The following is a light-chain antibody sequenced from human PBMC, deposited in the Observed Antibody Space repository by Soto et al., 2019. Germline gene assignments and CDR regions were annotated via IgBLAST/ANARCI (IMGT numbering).Light chain of an antibody. CDR1: QSISSW. J-gene: IGKJ4*01. Sequence: DIQMTQSPSTLSACVGDRVTITCRASQSISSWLAWYQQKPGKAPKLLIYKASSLESGVPSRFSGSGSGTEFTLTISSLQPDDFATYYCQQYNSYSLTFGGGTKVEIK. CDR3: QQYNSYSLT. V-gene: IGKV1-5*03. CDR2: KAS.